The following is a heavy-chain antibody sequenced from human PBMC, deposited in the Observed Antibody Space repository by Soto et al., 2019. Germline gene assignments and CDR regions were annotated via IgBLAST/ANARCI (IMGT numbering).Heavy chain of an antibody. Sequence: ASVKVSCKASGGTFSSYAISWVRQAPGQGLEWMGGIIPIFGTANYAQKFQGRVTITADESTSTAYMELSSLRSEDTAVYYCARDRDYYGSGSYYNTHYYGMDVWGQGTTGTVSS. CDR3: ARDRDYYGSGSYYNTHYYGMDV. D-gene: IGHD3-10*01. CDR1: GGTFSSYA. CDR2: IIPIFGTA. J-gene: IGHJ6*02. V-gene: IGHV1-69*13.